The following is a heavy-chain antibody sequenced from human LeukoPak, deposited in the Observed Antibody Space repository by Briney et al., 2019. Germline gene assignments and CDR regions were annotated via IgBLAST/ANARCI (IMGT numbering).Heavy chain of an antibody. CDR2: VLGSGAT. V-gene: IGHV3-23*01. CDR1: GFTFSTYT. D-gene: IGHD1-1*01. CDR3: AKDKVPDNRWNFDY. Sequence: GGSLRLSCAASGFTFSTYTMSWVHQAPGGGLEWVSAVLGSGATYYADSVKGRFTISRDNSRNTLYLHMNSLRAEDTAVYFCAKDKVPDNRWNFDYWGQGTLVTVSS. J-gene: IGHJ4*02.